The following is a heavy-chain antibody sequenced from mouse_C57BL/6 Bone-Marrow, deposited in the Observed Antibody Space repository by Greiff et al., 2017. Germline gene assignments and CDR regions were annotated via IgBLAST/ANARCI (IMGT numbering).Heavy chain of an antibody. D-gene: IGHD3-3*01. V-gene: IGHV1-26*01. CDR1: GYTFTDYY. CDR2: INPNNGGT. Sequence: VQLQQSGPELVKPGASVKISCKASGYTFTDYYMNWVKQSHGKSLEWIGDINPNNGGTSYNQKFKGKATLTVDKSSSTAYMELRSLTSEDSAVYYWAREGQGGDYWGQGTTLTVSS. CDR3: AREGQGGDY. J-gene: IGHJ2*01.